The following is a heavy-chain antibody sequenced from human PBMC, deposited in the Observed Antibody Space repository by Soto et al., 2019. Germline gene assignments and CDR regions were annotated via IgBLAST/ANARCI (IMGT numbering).Heavy chain of an antibody. V-gene: IGHV3-30*03. CDR1: GFTFSAYG. J-gene: IGHJ4*02. CDR2: ISHDGSNK. CDR3: ARGRYLDSSDYWVANLPFDH. Sequence: GGSLRLSCAASGFTFSAYGMHWVRQAPGKGLEWAAVISHDGSNKYYADSVKGRFTISRDNSKNTLYLQMNNLRDEDTALYYCARGRYLDSSDYWVANLPFDHWGLGTLVTVSS. D-gene: IGHD3-22*01.